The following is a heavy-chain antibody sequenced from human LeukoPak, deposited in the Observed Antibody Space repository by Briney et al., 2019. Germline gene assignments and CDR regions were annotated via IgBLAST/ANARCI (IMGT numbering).Heavy chain of an antibody. V-gene: IGHV1-69*05. J-gene: IGHJ4*02. CDR3: ARGETTAAAGTGASNY. Sequence: GASVKVSCKASGGTFSSYAISWVRQAPGQGLEWMGGIIPIFGTANYAQKFQGRVTMTRNTSISTAYMELSSLRSEDTAVYYCARGETTAAAGTGASNYWGQGTLVTVSS. D-gene: IGHD6-13*01. CDR1: GGTFSSYA. CDR2: IIPIFGTA.